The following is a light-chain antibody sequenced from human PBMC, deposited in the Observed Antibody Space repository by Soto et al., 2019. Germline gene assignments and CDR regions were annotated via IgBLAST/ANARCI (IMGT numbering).Light chain of an antibody. J-gene: IGKJ4*01. V-gene: IGKV1-39*01. CDR1: QSISNY. CDR2: AAS. Sequence: DMAMTQSPSSLSASVGDRVTITCRASQSISNYLNWYQHKPGKVPKLLIYAASSLQSGVPTRFSGSGSGTDFTLTINSLQPEDFATYYCQQSYGTPLTFGEGTKIEIK. CDR3: QQSYGTPLT.